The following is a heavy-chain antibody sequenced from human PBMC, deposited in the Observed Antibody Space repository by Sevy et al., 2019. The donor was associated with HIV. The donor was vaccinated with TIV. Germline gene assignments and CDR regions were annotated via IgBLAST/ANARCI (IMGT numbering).Heavy chain of an antibody. Sequence: GGSLRLSCAASGFTFSNAWMSWVRQAPGKGLEWVGRIKSKTDGGTTDYAAPVKGRFTISRDDSKNTLYLQMNSLKTGDTAVYYCTTDSGFYYGMDVWGQGTTVTVSS. CDR3: TTDSGFYYGMDV. V-gene: IGHV3-15*01. CDR2: IKSKTDGGTT. CDR1: GFTFSNAW. J-gene: IGHJ6*02.